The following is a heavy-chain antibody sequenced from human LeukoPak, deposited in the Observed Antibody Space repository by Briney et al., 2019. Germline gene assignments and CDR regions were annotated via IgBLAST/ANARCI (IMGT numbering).Heavy chain of an antibody. CDR2: IRVDGSVE. J-gene: IGHJ3*02. V-gene: IGHV3-7*01. CDR1: GFTFSSYA. CDR3: ATYSGPDKWDASDM. D-gene: IGHD1-26*01. Sequence: GGSLRLSCAASGFTFSSYAMTWVRQAPGKGLGWVATIRVDGSVEYPVGSMKGRFTISRDNAKNSLHLQMNSLRVEDTAVYYCATYSGPDKWDASDMWGQGTLVTVSS.